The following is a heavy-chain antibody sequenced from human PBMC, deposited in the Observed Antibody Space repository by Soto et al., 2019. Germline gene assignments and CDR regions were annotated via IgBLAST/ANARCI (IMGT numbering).Heavy chain of an antibody. J-gene: IGHJ4*02. CDR1: GFTFSSYW. CDR3: ARGILRYFDWLLTRPPYYFDY. V-gene: IGHV3-7*01. CDR2: IKQDGGEK. Sequence: GGSLRLSCAASGFTFSSYWMSWVRQAPGKGLEWVANIKQDGGEKYYVDSVKGRFTISRDNAKNSLYLQMNSLRAEDTAVYYCARGILRYFDWLLTRPPYYFDYWGQGTLVTVSS. D-gene: IGHD3-9*01.